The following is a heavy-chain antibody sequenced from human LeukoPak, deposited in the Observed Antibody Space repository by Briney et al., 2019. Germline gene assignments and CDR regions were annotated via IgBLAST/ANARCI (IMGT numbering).Heavy chain of an antibody. CDR3: ARGGGLDV. D-gene: IGHD3-16*01. J-gene: IGHJ6*02. Sequence: GGSLRPSCAASGFTVNNNYMSWVRQAPGKGLEWVASINHNGNVNYYVDSVKGRFTISRDNAKNSLYLQMSNMRAEDTAVYFCARGGGLDVWGQGATVTVSS. CDR2: INHNGNVN. CDR1: GFTVNNNY. V-gene: IGHV3-7*03.